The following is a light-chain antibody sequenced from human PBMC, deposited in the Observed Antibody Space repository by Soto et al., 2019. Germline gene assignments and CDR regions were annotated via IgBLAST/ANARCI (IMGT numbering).Light chain of an antibody. CDR3: QQYDSSPWT. CDR1: QSVSNSY. CDR2: GAF. V-gene: IGKV3-20*01. J-gene: IGKJ1*01. Sequence: EIVLTQSPGTLSLSPGERATLSCRASQSVSNSYLAWYQRIPGQSPRLLIYGAFRRATGIPDRFSGSGSGTDFPLTISRLEPEDFAVYYCQQYDSSPWTFGQGTKVEIK.